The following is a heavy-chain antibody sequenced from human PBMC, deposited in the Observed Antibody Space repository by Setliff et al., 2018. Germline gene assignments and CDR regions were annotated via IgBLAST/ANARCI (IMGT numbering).Heavy chain of an antibody. J-gene: IGHJ6*03. CDR3: ERDVRPGIAAAGTYYYYYMDV. V-gene: IGHV1-69*13. CDR1: VCTLSRLA. Sequence: ASVQVTCKASVCTLSRLAISWVRQAPGQGLEWMGGIIPIFGTAKYAQKFQGRVTNTADESTSTAYMELSSLRSEDTAVYDGERDVRPGIAAAGTYYYYYMDVWGKGTTVTVSS. CDR2: IIPIFGTA. D-gene: IGHD6-13*01.